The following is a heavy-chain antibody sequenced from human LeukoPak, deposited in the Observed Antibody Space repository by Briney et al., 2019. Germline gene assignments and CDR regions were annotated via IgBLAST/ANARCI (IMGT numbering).Heavy chain of an antibody. Sequence: GGPLSPSCAAPGLPFSTIALGWARKAQGKGWEWVSAISGSGGSTYYADSAKGRFTISRDNSKNTLYLQMNSLRAEDTAVYYCANTYSSGWYPFDYWGQGTLVTVSS. V-gene: IGHV3-23*01. CDR1: GLPFSTIA. D-gene: IGHD6-19*01. CDR3: ANTYSSGWYPFDY. J-gene: IGHJ4*02. CDR2: ISGSGGST.